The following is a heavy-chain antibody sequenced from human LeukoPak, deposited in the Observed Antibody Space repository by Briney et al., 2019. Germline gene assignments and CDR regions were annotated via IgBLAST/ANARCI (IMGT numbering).Heavy chain of an antibody. V-gene: IGHV4-59*01. Sequence: PGGSLRLSCAGSGFSFSSNTMSWVRQAPGRGLEWIGYIYYSGSTNYNPSLKSRVTISVDTSKNQFSLKLSSVTAADTAVYYCARVVRNWNPGQFDYWGQGTLVTVSS. CDR3: ARVVRNWNPGQFDY. D-gene: IGHD1-20*01. CDR1: GFSFSSNT. J-gene: IGHJ4*02. CDR2: IYYSGST.